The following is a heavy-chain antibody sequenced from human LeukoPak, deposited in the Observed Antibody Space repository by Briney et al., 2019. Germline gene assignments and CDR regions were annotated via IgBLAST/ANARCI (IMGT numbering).Heavy chain of an antibody. J-gene: IGHJ4*02. Sequence: GGSLRLSCAASGFTFSSYCMHWVRQAPGKGLVWVSRINSDGSSTSYADSVKGRFTISRDNAKNSLYLQMNSLRAEDTAVYYCARQEDYGGNSKVDYWGQGTLVTVSS. CDR3: ARQEDYGGNSKVDY. D-gene: IGHD4-23*01. CDR2: INSDGSST. V-gene: IGHV3-74*01. CDR1: GFTFSSYC.